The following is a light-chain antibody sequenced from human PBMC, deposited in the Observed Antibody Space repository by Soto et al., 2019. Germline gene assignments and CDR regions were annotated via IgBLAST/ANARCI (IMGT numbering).Light chain of an antibody. CDR2: RDN. CDR3: AAWDDRLHGLV. V-gene: IGLV1-44*01. Sequence: QSVLTQPPSASGAPGQRVTISCSGSSSNVESNFVNWYQQLPGTAPNLLIYRDNQRPPGVPDRFSGSKSCTSASLAIRGLPSVDEADYYCAAWDDRLHGLVFGGGTKVTVL. CDR1: SSNVESNF. J-gene: IGLJ3*02.